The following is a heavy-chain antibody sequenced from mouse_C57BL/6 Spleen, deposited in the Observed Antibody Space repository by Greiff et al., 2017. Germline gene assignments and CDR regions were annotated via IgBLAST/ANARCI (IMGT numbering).Heavy chain of an antibody. CDR3: ARYSGGKGRGNYFGY. V-gene: IGHV1-12*01. CDR2: IYPGNGDT. J-gene: IGHJ2*01. D-gene: IGHD1-1*02. CDR1: GYTFTSYN. Sequence: LQESGAELVRPGASVKMSCKASGYTFTSYNMHWVKQTPRQGLEWIGAIYPGNGDTSYNQKFKGKSTLTVDKSSSTAYMQLSSLTSEDSAVYFWARYSGGKGRGNYFGYWCQGTTLTVSS.